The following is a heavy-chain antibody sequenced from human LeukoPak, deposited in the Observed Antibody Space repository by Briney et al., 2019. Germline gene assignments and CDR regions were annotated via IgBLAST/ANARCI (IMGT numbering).Heavy chain of an antibody. D-gene: IGHD3-22*01. CDR1: GFTFSNYE. CDR3: ARDEHYDTSRFDY. Sequence: GGSLRLSCAASGFTFSNYEMNWVRQAPGKGLEWLSYISGNGNTIYYADSVKGRFTISRDNAKNSLYLQMNSLRAEDTAFYYCARDEHYDTSRFDYWGQGTLVTVSS. V-gene: IGHV3-48*03. CDR2: ISGNGNTI. J-gene: IGHJ4*02.